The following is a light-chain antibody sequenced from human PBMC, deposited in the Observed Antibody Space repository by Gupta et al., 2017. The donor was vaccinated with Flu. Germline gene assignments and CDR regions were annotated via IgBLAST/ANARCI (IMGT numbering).Light chain of an antibody. J-gene: IGKJ2*01. CDR1: QSLVHSDGNTY. Sequence: DCVMTHIPLSSPVTLEQPASISCRSSQSLVHSDGNTYLNWLQQRPGQPPKLLIYQTSTRFSGVPDRFSGSGSGTDFTLKISRVEVEDVGIYYCMQGTQFPYTFGQGTKLEIK. V-gene: IGKV2-24*01. CDR3: MQGTQFPYT. CDR2: QTS.